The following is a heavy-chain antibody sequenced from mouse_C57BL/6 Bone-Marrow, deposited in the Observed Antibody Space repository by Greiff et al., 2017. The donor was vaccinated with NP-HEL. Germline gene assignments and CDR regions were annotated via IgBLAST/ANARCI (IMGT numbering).Heavy chain of an antibody. J-gene: IGHJ4*01. D-gene: IGHD1-1*01. Sequence: EVKVVESGGGLVKPGGSLKLSCAASGFTFSDYGMHWVRQAPEKGLEWVAYISSGSSTIYYADTLKGRFTITRDNAKNTLSLQMTSLGSEDTAMYYCAMGTTVVAKKDYYAMDYWGQGTSVTVSS. CDR1: GFTFSDYG. V-gene: IGHV5-17*01. CDR2: ISSGSSTI. CDR3: AMGTTVVAKKDYYAMDY.